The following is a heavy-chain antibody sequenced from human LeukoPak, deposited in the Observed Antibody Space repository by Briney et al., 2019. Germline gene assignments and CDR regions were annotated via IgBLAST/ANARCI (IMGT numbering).Heavy chain of an antibody. Sequence: GASVKVSCKASGYTFTSYDINWVRQATGQGLEWMGWMNPNSGNTGYAQKFQGRVTMTRNTSISTAYMELSSLRSEDTAVYYCARASSSWYRVEKRFVPWGQGTLVTVSS. CDR1: GYTFTSYD. CDR2: MNPNSGNT. CDR3: ARASSSWYRVEKRFVP. J-gene: IGHJ5*02. V-gene: IGHV1-8*01. D-gene: IGHD6-13*01.